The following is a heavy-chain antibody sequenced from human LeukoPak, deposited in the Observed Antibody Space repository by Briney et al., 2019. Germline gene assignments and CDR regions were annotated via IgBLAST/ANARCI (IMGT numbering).Heavy chain of an antibody. Sequence: PGGSLRLSCAASGFTFSNYWMSWVRQAPGEGPEWVANIKEDGSEKYYMDSEKGRFTISRDNAKNSLYLEMNSLRAEDTAVYYCARDPVNSGYYYAHWGQGTLVTVSS. J-gene: IGHJ4*02. CDR2: IKEDGSEK. D-gene: IGHD3-22*01. CDR3: ARDPVNSGYYYAH. V-gene: IGHV3-7*01. CDR1: GFTFSNYW.